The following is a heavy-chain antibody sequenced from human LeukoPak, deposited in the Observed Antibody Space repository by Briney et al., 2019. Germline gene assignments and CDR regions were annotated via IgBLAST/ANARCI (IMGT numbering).Heavy chain of an antibody. CDR3: ARDSETYYYDSSGYYPDY. D-gene: IGHD3-22*01. Sequence: ASVKVSCKASGYTFTSNYIHWVRQAPGQGLEWMGMIYPRDGSTSYAQKFQGRVTMTRDTSTSTVYMELSSLRSEDTAVYYCARDSETYYYDSSGYYPDYWGQGTLVTVSS. CDR1: GYTFTSNY. CDR2: IYPRDGST. J-gene: IGHJ4*02. V-gene: IGHV1-46*01.